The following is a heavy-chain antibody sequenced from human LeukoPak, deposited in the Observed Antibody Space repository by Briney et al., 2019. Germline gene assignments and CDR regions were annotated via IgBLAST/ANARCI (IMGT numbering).Heavy chain of an antibody. D-gene: IGHD3-22*01. CDR2: INTNTGNP. CDR3: ARAITMIVWDFDY. CDR1: GYTFTDYA. V-gene: IGHV7-4-1*02. J-gene: IGHJ4*02. Sequence: EASVKVSCKASGYTFTDYAMNWVRQAPGQGLEWMGWINTNTGNPTYAQGFAGRFVFSLDTSVSTAYLQISSLKAEDTAVYYCARAITMIVWDFDYWGQGTLVTVSS.